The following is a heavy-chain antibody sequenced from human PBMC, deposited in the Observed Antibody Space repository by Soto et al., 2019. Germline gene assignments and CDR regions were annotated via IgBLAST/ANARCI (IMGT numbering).Heavy chain of an antibody. CDR2: IHSGGDT. Sequence: EMQLVESGGGLVQPGGSLRVSCAASGFSVTSNLMSWVRQAPGGGLEWVSTIHSGGDTYYADSVRDRFTISRDNSENTLSLQMNSLRGDDTAVYYCARGGMSLFDHWGQGTLVTVSS. V-gene: IGHV3-66*01. D-gene: IGHD5-12*01. J-gene: IGHJ4*02. CDR1: GFSVTSNL. CDR3: ARGGMSLFDH.